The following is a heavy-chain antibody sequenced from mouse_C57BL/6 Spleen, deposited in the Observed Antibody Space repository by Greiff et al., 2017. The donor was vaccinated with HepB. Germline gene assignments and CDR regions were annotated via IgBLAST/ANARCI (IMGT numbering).Heavy chain of an antibody. D-gene: IGHD1-1*01. CDR1: GYTFTGYW. CDR2: ILPGSGST. J-gene: IGHJ3*01. CDR3: ARSRGYYGSSYEGFAY. V-gene: IGHV1-9*01. Sequence: QVQLQQSGAELVKPGASVKISCKATGYTFTGYWIEWVKQRPGHGLEWIGEILPGSGSTNYNEKFKGKATFTADTSSNTAYMQLSSLTTEDSAIYYCARSRGYYGSSYEGFAYWGQGTLVTVSA.